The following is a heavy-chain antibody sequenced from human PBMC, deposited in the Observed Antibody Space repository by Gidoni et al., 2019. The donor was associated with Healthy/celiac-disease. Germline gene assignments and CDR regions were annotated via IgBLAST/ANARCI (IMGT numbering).Heavy chain of an antibody. J-gene: IGHJ4*02. CDR3: VRRGHYGSGRYALDY. Sequence: QLQLQESGPGLVKPPEALSLTCTVSGGSISRSPYSWAWIRQPPGRGLEWIGSIYYSGSTYYNPSLKSRVTMSVDTSKNQFSLKLTSLTAADTAVYYCVRRGHYGSGRYALDYWGQGTLVTVSS. CDR2: IYYSGST. D-gene: IGHD3-10*01. CDR1: GGSISRSPYS. V-gene: IGHV4-39*01.